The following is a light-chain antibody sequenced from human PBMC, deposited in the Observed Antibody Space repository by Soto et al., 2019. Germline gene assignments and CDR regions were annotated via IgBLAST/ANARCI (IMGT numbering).Light chain of an antibody. CDR1: QSVLTS. CDR3: QQYNTSSRT. CDR2: KAS. V-gene: IGKV1-5*03. J-gene: IGKJ1*01. Sequence: DIQMTQSPSTLSASVGDRVTITCRASQSVLTSLAWYQHKAGKAPKFLVYKASNLQSGVPSRFSGSGSGTGFTLTISSLQPDDFAIYYCQQYNTSSRTFGQGTKVEI.